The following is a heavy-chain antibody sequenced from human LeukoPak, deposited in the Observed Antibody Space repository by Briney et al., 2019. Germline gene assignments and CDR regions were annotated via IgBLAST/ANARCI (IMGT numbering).Heavy chain of an antibody. CDR1: GFTFSSYA. CDR3: VSSPPARWPYDY. CDR2: ISYDGSNK. V-gene: IGHV3-30*01. Sequence: GGSLRLSCAASGFTFSSYAMHWVRQAPGKGLEWVAVISYDGSNKYYADSVKGRFTISRDNSKNTLYLQMNSLRAEDTAVYYCVSSPPARWPYDYWGQGTLVTVSS. J-gene: IGHJ4*02. D-gene: IGHD2-15*01.